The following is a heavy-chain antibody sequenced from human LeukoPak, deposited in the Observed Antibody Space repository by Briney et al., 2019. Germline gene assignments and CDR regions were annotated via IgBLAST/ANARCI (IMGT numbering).Heavy chain of an antibody. D-gene: IGHD4-17*01. J-gene: IGHJ4*02. CDR1: GGSISSYY. V-gene: IGHV4-59*01. CDR3: AARNYGSPFDY. Sequence: SETLSLTCTVSGGSISSYYWSWIRQPPGKGLEWIGYIYYSGSTNYNPSLKSRVTISVDTSKNQFSLKLSSVTAADTAVYYCAARNYGSPFDYWGQGTLVTVSS. CDR2: IYYSGST.